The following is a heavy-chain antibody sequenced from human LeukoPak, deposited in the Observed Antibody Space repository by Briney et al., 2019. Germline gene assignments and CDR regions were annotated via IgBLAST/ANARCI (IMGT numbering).Heavy chain of an antibody. CDR2: ISAYNGNT. CDR1: GYTFTGYY. D-gene: IGHD6-19*01. CDR3: TLQDIAVAKGDAFDI. Sequence: GASVKVSCKASGYTFTGYYIHWVRQAPGQGLEWMGWISAYNGNTNYAQKLQGRVTMTTDTSTSTAYMELRSLRSDDTAVYYCTLQDIAVAKGDAFDIWGQGTMVTVSS. J-gene: IGHJ3*02. V-gene: IGHV1-18*04.